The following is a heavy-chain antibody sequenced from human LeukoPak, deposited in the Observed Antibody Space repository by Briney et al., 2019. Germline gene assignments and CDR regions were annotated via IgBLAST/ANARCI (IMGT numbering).Heavy chain of an antibody. CDR1: GFTLSNYA. CDR2: IYSGGST. CDR3: AREVVGASPAEYFQH. Sequence: PGGSLRLSCAMSGFTLSNYAMSWVRQAPGKGLEWGSFIYSGGSTYYADSVKGRFTVSRDNSKNTLYLQMNSLRAEDTAVYYCAREVVGASPAEYFQHWGQGTLVTVSS. V-gene: IGHV3-66*01. D-gene: IGHD1-26*01. J-gene: IGHJ1*01.